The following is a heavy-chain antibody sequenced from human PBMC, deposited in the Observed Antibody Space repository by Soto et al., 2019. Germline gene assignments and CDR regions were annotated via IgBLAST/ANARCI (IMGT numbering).Heavy chain of an antibody. J-gene: IGHJ4*02. Sequence: QVQLVQSGAEVKKPGASVKVSCKASGYTFTSYDINWVRQATGQGLEWMGWMNPNRGNTVYAQKFQGTVTMTRTTSISTAYMELSSLRSEDTAVYYCAIERSYGLDYWGQGTLVTVSS. CDR1: GYTFTSYD. D-gene: IGHD5-18*01. CDR2: MNPNRGNT. V-gene: IGHV1-8*01. CDR3: AIERSYGLDY.